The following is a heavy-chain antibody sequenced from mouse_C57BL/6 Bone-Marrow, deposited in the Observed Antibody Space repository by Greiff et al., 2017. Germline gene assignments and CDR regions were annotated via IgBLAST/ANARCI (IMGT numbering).Heavy chain of an antibody. CDR1: GYAFSSSW. CDR2: IYPGDGDT. J-gene: IGHJ4*01. V-gene: IGHV1-82*01. Sequence: QVQLKESGPELVKPGASVKISCKASGYAFSSSWMNWVKQRPGKGLEWIGRIYPGDGDTNYNGKFKGKATLTADKSSSTAYMQLSSLTSDDSAVYFCARKAQATFYAMDYWGQGTSVTVSS. CDR3: ARKAQATFYAMDY. D-gene: IGHD3-2*02.